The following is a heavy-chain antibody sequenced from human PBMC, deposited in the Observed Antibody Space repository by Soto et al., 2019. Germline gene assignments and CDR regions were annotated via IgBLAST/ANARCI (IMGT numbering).Heavy chain of an antibody. CDR1: GYTFTSYG. J-gene: IGHJ6*02. CDR2: ISAYNGNT. V-gene: IGHV1-18*01. D-gene: IGHD2-2*02. CDR3: ARDVYCSSTSSYTHSLWGMDV. Sequence: GASVKVSCKASGYTFTSYGISWVRQAPGHGLEWMGWISAYNGNTNYAQKLQGRVTMTTDTSTSTAYMELRSLRSDDTAVYYCARDVYCSSTSSYTHSLWGMDVWGQGTTVTVSS.